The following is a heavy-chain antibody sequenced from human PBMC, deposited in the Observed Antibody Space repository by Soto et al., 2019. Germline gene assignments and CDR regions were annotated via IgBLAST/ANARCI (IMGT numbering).Heavy chain of an antibody. V-gene: IGHV5-51*01. CDR1: GYSFTSYW. Sequence: SLKISCKGSGYSFTSYWIGWVRQMPGKGLECMGIIYPGDSDTRYSPSFQGQVTISADKSISTAYLQWSSLKASDTAMYYCARHYCSSTSCYPVYYYYYGMDVWGQGXTVTVYS. CDR3: ARHYCSSTSCYPVYYYYYGMDV. D-gene: IGHD2-2*01. J-gene: IGHJ6*02. CDR2: IYPGDSDT.